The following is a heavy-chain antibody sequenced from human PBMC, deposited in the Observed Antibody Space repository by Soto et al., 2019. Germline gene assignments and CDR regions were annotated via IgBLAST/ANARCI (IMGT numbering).Heavy chain of an antibody. V-gene: IGHV4-34*01. J-gene: IGHJ5*02. CDR2: INHSGST. Sequence: TSETLSLTCAVYGGSFSGYYWSWIRQPPGKGLEWIGEINHSGSTNYNPSLKSRVTISVDTSKNQFSLNLSSVTAADTAVYYCARGSGGCSSTSCYLRFNWFDPWGQGTLVTVSS. CDR1: GGSFSGYY. CDR3: ARGSGGCSSTSCYLRFNWFDP. D-gene: IGHD2-2*01.